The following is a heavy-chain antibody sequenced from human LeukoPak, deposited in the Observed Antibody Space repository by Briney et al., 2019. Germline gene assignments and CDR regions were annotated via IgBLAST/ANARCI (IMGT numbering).Heavy chain of an antibody. Sequence: SGPTLVNPTQTLTLTCTFSGFSLSTNGVGVGWIRQPPGKALEWLAFIYWDDDKRYSPSLKSRLTITKDTSKNQVLLTMSSMDPMDTATYYCAVLGALGWFDPWGQGTLVTVSS. CDR1: GFSLSTNGVG. J-gene: IGHJ5*02. CDR3: AVLGALGWFDP. V-gene: IGHV2-5*02. D-gene: IGHD3-10*01. CDR2: IYWDDDK.